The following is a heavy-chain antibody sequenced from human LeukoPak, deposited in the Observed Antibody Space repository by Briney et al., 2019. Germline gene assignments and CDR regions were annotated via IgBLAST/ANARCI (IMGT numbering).Heavy chain of an antibody. Sequence: HPGGSLRLSCAASGFTVSSNYMSWVRQAPGKGLEWVSVIYSGGSTYYADSVKGRFTISRDNSKNTLYLQMNSLRAGDTAVYYCARSIDSRAPIDIWGQGTMVTVSS. CDR1: GFTVSSNY. CDR2: IYSGGST. J-gene: IGHJ3*02. D-gene: IGHD3-22*01. V-gene: IGHV3-53*01. CDR3: ARSIDSRAPIDI.